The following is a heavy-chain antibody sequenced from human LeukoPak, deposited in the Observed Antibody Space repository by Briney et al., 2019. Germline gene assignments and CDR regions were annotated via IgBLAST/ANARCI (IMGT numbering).Heavy chain of an antibody. V-gene: IGHV3-23*01. J-gene: IGHJ4*02. D-gene: IGHD2-21*01. CDR3: AKNADCAGGNCYRFDS. Sequence: PGGSLRLSCAASGFSFSSSAMSWVRQAPGKGLEWVSAICGSGGSTYYADSVRGRFTISSDNSKNTLFLQMNSLRAEDTAIYYCAKNADCAGGNCYRFDSWGQGTLVTVST. CDR1: GFSFSSSA. CDR2: ICGSGGST.